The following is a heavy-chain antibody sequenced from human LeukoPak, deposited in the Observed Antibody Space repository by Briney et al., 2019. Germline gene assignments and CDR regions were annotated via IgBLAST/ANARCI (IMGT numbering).Heavy chain of an antibody. CDR1: GFTFSSYW. J-gene: IGHJ4*02. D-gene: IGHD3-10*01. CDR3: ARWIGGFDY. CDR2: IKQDVSEQ. Sequence: GGSLRLSCAASGFTFSSYWMNWVRPAPGKGLEWVANIKQDVSEQSSVDSVKSRFTISRDNAKNSLYLKMNSLRAEDTAVYYCARWIGGFDYWGQGTLVTVSS. V-gene: IGHV3-7*01.